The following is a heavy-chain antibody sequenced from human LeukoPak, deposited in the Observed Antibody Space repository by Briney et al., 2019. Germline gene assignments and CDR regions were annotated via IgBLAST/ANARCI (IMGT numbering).Heavy chain of an antibody. CDR1: GFTFSSDV. Sequence: PGGSLRLSCAASGFTFSSDVMNSVREAPGKGLERSGEINNSGSNNYNPSLKSRVTISVDTSKNQFSLKLSSVTAADTAVYYCARRSRLTSGYYTRYFDYWDQGTLVTVSS. CDR3: ARRSRLTSGYYTRYFDY. CDR2: INNSGSN. J-gene: IGHJ4*02. V-gene: IGHV4-34*01. D-gene: IGHD3-3*01.